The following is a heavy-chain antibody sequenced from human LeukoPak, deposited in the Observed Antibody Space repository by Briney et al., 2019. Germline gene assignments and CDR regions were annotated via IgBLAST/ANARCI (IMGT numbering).Heavy chain of an antibody. CDR3: ARLDGGYCSGGYCYANRFDP. CDR1: GASITTYY. D-gene: IGHD2-15*01. J-gene: IGHJ5*02. Sequence: SETLSLTCTVFGASITTYYWSWIRQPPGKRLEWIAYMYYSGSPNYNPSLKSRVSMSVDTSENQFSLKLSSVTAADTAVDYCARLDGGYCSGGYCYANRFDPWGQGTLVTVSS. CDR2: MYYSGSP. V-gene: IGHV4-59*01.